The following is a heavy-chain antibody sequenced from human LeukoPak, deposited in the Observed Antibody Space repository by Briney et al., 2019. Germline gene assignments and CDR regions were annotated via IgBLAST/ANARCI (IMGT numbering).Heavy chain of an antibody. Sequence: PGGSLRLSCAASGFTFSSYGMHWVRQAPGKGLECVAFIRYVGSNKYYADSVKCRFTISRDNSKNTLYLQMNSLRAEDTAVYYCAKDRELRGWGQGALVTVSS. V-gene: IGHV3-30*02. CDR2: IRYVGSNK. D-gene: IGHD1-26*01. J-gene: IGHJ4*02. CDR1: GFTFSSYG. CDR3: AKDRELRG.